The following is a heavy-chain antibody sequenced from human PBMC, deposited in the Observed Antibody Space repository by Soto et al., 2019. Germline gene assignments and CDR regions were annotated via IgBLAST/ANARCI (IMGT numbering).Heavy chain of an antibody. V-gene: IGHV3-66*01. J-gene: IGHJ5*02. CDR3: ARGGTPYCGSTSGPNRRFDP. D-gene: IGHD2-2*01. CDR1: GFTVSSNY. Sequence: EVQLVESGGGLVQPGGSLRLSCAASGFTVSSNYMSWVRQAPGKGLEWVSVIYSGGSTYYADSVKGRFTISRDNSKNTLYLQMNSLRAGDTAVYYCARGGTPYCGSTSGPNRRFDPWGQGTLVTVSS. CDR2: IYSGGST.